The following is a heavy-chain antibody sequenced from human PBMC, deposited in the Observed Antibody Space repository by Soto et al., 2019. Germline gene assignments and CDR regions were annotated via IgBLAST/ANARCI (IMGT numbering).Heavy chain of an antibody. CDR2: ISKDSGRAT. Sequence: PGGSLRLSCAASGFIFRDWFMSWIRQAPGKGLEWISYISKDSGRATRYADSVKGRFTISRDNAKNSLFLQMNSLRAEDTAVYYCAKAPSTVVNPGDAFDIWGQGTMVTVSS. J-gene: IGHJ3*02. CDR1: GFIFRDWF. D-gene: IGHD4-17*01. V-gene: IGHV3-11*01. CDR3: AKAPSTVVNPGDAFDI.